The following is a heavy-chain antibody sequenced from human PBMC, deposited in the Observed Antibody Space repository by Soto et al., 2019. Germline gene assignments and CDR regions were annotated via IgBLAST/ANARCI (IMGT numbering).Heavy chain of an antibody. CDR3: ASSYGSGYRAFDY. Sequence: QVQLVHSGAAVKKPGSSVRVSCTASGDTFTFYSINWVRQAPGLGLEWMGRINPILSMSNYAQRFQGRVTMTADKSTSTAYMELSSLRSEDTAMYYCASSYGSGYRAFDYWGQGALVTVSS. V-gene: IGHV1-69*02. CDR1: GDTFTFYS. D-gene: IGHD3-10*01. J-gene: IGHJ4*02. CDR2: INPILSMS.